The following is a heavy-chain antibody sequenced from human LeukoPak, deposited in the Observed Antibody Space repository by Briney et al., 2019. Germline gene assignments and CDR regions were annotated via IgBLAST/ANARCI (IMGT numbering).Heavy chain of an antibody. Sequence: GGSLRLSCAASGFTSSSYWMHWVRQAPGEGLVWVSRINSDGSSTSYADSVKGRFTISRDNAKNTLYLQMNSLRAEDTAVYYCARVGSWCFDLWGRGTLVTVSS. V-gene: IGHV3-74*01. CDR1: GFTSSSYW. J-gene: IGHJ2*01. CDR3: ARVGSWCFDL. D-gene: IGHD2-15*01. CDR2: INSDGSST.